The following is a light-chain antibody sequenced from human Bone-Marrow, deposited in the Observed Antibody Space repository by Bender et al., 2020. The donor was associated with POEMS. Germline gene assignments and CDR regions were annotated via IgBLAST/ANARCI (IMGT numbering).Light chain of an antibody. CDR2: KDS. J-gene: IGLJ2*01. CDR1: ALPKQY. V-gene: IGLV3-25*03. CDR3: QSTDSNGTSVI. Sequence: SDELTQPPSVSVSPGQTARIYCSGEALPKQYGYWYQQKTGQSPVLVIYKDSERPSGIPARFSGSTSGTTVTLTISGVQAEDEADYYCQSTDSNGTSVIFGGGTKLTVL.